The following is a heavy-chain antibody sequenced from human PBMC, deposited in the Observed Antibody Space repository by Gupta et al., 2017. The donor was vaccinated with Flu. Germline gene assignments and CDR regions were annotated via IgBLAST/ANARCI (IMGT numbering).Heavy chain of an antibody. D-gene: IGHD6-19*01. V-gene: IGHV4-39*01. Sequence: GLEWIGSIYYSGSTYYNPSLKSRVTISVDTSKNQFSLKLSSVTAADTAVYYCARRIINLGIAVAGSKLRIDYWGQGTLVTVSS. CDR2: IYYSGST. J-gene: IGHJ4*02. CDR3: ARRIINLGIAVAGSKLRIDY.